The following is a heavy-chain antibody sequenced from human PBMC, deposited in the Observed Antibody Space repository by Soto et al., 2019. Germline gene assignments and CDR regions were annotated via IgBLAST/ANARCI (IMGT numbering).Heavy chain of an antibody. Sequence: GGSLRLSCAASGFTFSSYSMNWVRQAPGKGLEWVSSISNSGNYIYYADSVKGRFTISRDNAKNSLYLQMNSLRAEDTAVYFCAKRPPYDMDVWGQGTTVTGSS. CDR3: AKRPPYDMDV. V-gene: IGHV3-21*01. J-gene: IGHJ6*02. CDR1: GFTFSSYS. CDR2: ISNSGNYI.